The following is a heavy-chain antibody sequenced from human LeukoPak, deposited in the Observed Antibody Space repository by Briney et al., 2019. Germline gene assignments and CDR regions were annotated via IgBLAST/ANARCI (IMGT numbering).Heavy chain of an antibody. D-gene: IGHD2-2*01. CDR1: GFTFNIYW. CDR3: APHCSSASCPDY. V-gene: IGHV3-7*01. Sequence: GGSLRLSCAASGFTFNIYWMSWVRQTPGKGLEWVANINQDGSEKYYVDSVKGRFTISRDNARNSLYLQMNSLRTEDMSVYYCAPHCSSASCPDYWGQGTLVTVSS. CDR2: INQDGSEK. J-gene: IGHJ4*02.